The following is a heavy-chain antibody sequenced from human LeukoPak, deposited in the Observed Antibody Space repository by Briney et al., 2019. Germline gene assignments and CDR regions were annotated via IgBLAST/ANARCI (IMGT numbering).Heavy chain of an antibody. D-gene: IGHD3-10*01. CDR1: GIPFSSYG. CDR2: IRYDGSDR. CDR3: AKDPSGAGDY. J-gene: IGHJ4*02. V-gene: IGHV3-30*02. Sequence: GGPLRLSCAASGIPFSSYGMHWVRQAPGKGLERVAFIRYDGSDRYYVDSVKGRFTISRDNSKNTVDLQMNSLRVEDTAVYYCAKDPSGAGDYWSQGTLVTVAS.